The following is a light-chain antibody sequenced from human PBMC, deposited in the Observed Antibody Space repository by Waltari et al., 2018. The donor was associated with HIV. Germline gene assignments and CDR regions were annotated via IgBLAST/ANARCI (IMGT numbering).Light chain of an antibody. V-gene: IGLV3-19*01. CDR3: NSRDSSGNPV. CDR1: SPRSYY. J-gene: IGLJ2*01. CDR2: GKN. Sequence: SELTQDPAVSVALGQTGRIPCQGDSPRSYYASWYQQKQGQTPVLVIYGKNNRPSGIPDRFSGSSSGNTASLTITVAQAEDEADYYCNSRDSSGNPVFGGGTKLTVL.